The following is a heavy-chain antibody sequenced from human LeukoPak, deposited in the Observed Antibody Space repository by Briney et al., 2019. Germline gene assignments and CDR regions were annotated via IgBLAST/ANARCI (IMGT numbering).Heavy chain of an antibody. CDR3: ASTGYSGYVGWFDP. CDR2: IYYRGST. Sequence: SETLSLTCTVSGGSISSYYWSRIRQPPGKGLEWIGYIYYRGSTNYNAALKSRVTISVDTSKNQFSLKLSSVTAADTAVYYCASTGYSGYVGWFDPWGQGTLVTVSS. V-gene: IGHV4-59*01. CDR1: GGSISSYY. D-gene: IGHD5-12*01. J-gene: IGHJ5*02.